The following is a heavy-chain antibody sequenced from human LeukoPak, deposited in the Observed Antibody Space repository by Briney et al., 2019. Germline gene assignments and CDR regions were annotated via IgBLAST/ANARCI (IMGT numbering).Heavy chain of an antibody. CDR3: VKGRRRGYAYGTLES. J-gene: IGHJ4*02. V-gene: IGHV3-74*01. CDR2: INSDGSST. Sequence: GGSLRLSCAASGFTFSSYWMHWVRQAPGKGLVWVSRINSDGSSTSYADSVKGRFTISRDNNKNSLYLQMNGLRTDDTGLYYCVKGRRRGYAYGTLESWGQGTLVTVSS. D-gene: IGHD5-18*01. CDR1: GFTFSSYW.